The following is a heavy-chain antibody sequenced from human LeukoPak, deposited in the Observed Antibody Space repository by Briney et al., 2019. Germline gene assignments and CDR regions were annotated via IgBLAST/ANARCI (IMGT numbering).Heavy chain of an antibody. CDR2: ISWNSGSI. Sequence: GGSLRLSCAASGFTFDDYAMYWVRQAPGKGLEWVSGISWNSGSIGYADSVKGRFTISRDNSKNTLHLQLNSLRDEDTAMYYCAMRPADCSSSSCPTINRYYYGMDVWGQGTTVIVSS. D-gene: IGHD2-15*01. J-gene: IGHJ6*02. CDR1: GFTFDDYA. CDR3: AMRPADCSSSSCPTINRYYYGMDV. V-gene: IGHV3-9*01.